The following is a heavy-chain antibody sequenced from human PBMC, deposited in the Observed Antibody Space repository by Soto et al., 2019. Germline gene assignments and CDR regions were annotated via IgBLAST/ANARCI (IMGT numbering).Heavy chain of an antibody. D-gene: IGHD2-2*01. CDR3: AHSPRYCSSTSCSNWFDP. Sequence: QITLKESGPTLVKPTQTLTLTCTFSGFSLSTSGVGVGWIRQPPGKALEWLALIYWDDDKRYSPSLKSRLTITKDXLKXQXVRTMTNMDPVDTATYYCAHSPRYCSSTSCSNWFDPWGQGTLVTVSS. CDR1: GFSLSTSGVG. J-gene: IGHJ5*02. V-gene: IGHV2-5*02. CDR2: IYWDDDK.